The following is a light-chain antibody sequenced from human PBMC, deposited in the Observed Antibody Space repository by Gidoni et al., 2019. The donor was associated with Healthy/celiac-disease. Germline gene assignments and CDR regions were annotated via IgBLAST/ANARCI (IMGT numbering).Light chain of an antibody. CDR1: QSVSSY. Sequence: EIVLTQSPATLSLSPGERATLSCRASQSVSSYLAWYQQKPGQAPRLLIYDASNRATGIPAKFSGSGSATDFTLTISSLEPEDFAVYYCQSQGTFGGGTKVEIK. CDR2: DAS. J-gene: IGKJ4*01. V-gene: IGKV3-11*01. CDR3: QSQGT.